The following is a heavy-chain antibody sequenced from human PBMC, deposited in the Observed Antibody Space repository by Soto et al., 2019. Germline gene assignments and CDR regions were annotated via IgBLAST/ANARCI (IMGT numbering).Heavy chain of an antibody. CDR1: GYTFTSYA. D-gene: IGHD6-6*01. J-gene: IGHJ3*02. V-gene: IGHV1-3*01. Sequence: ASVKVSCKASGYTFTSYAMHWVRQAPGQRLEWMGWINAGNGNTKYSQKFQGRVTITRDTSASTAYMELSSLRSEDTAVYYCARAIAARDAFDIWGQGTMVTVSS. CDR3: ARAIAARDAFDI. CDR2: INAGNGNT.